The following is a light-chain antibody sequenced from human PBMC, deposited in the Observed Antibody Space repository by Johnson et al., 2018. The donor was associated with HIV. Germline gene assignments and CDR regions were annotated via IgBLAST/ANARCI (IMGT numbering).Light chain of an antibody. J-gene: IGLJ1*01. CDR3: GTWDSVHYV. CDR2: DND. CDR1: SSNIGNNY. Sequence: QSVLTQPPSVSAAPGQKVTISCSGRSSNIGNNYVSWYQQLPGTAPKLLIYDNDKRPSGIPDRFSGSKSGTSATLGITGLQTGDEADYYCGTWDSVHYVFGTGTKVTVL. V-gene: IGLV1-51*01.